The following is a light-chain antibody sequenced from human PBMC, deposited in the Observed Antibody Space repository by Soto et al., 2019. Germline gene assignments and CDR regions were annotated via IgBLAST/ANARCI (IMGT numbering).Light chain of an antibody. CDR1: QSVSSSY. CDR3: QHYGRTPPYT. V-gene: IGKV3-20*01. CDR2: GAS. Sequence: EIVLTQSPGTLSLSPGERATLSCRASQSVSSSYLSWFQQKPGQAPRLLIYGASSRATGIPDRFSGSGSGTDSTLTISRLEAEDFAVYYCQHYGRTPPYTFGQGTKLEIK. J-gene: IGKJ2*01.